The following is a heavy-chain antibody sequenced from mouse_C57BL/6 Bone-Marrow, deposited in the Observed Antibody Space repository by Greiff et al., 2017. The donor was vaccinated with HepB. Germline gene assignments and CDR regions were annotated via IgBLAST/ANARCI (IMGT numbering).Heavy chain of an antibody. CDR1: GYTFTSYW. D-gene: IGHD3-2*02. CDR3: ARSGAQATFDD. J-gene: IGHJ2*01. Sequence: QVQLQQPGAELVRPGSSVKPSCKASGYTFTSYWMHWVKQTPIQGLEWIGNIDPSDSETHYTKKFKDNATLTVDKSSSTAYMQLSSLTSEDSAVYYCARSGAQATFDDWGPGATLTVSS. V-gene: IGHV1-52*01. CDR2: IDPSDSET.